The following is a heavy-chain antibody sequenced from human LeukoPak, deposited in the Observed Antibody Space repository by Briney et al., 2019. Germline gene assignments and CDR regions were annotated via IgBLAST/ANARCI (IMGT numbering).Heavy chain of an antibody. CDR2: IYYSGST. J-gene: IGHJ3*02. Sequence: SETLSLTCTVSGGSISSSSYYWGWIRQPPGKGLEWIGSIYYSGSTYYNPSLKSRVTISVDTSKNQFSLKLSSVTAADTAVYYCARGTTVPNDAFDIWGQGTMVTVSS. CDR1: GGSISSSSYY. V-gene: IGHV4-39*07. D-gene: IGHD4-17*01. CDR3: ARGTTVPNDAFDI.